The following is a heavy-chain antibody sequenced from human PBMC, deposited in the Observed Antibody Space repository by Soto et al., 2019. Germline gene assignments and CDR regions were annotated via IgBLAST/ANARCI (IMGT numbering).Heavy chain of an antibody. CDR3: AASIFYYGMDV. CDR1: GYTFISYW. J-gene: IGHJ6*02. CDR2: IYPGDSDT. V-gene: IGHV5-51*01. Sequence: LNLSYKGFGYTFISYWIGWVRQMPGKGPEWMGIIYPGDSDTKYNPSFQGQVTISADKSITTTYLQWSSLKASDTAIYYCAASIFYYGMDVWGQGTTVTVSS.